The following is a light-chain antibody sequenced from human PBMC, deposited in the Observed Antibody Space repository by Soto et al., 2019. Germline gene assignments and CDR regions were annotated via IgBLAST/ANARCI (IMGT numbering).Light chain of an antibody. CDR3: TSYTTRSTWV. CDR1: SSDVGVYNY. CDR2: EVS. J-gene: IGLJ3*02. Sequence: QSVLTQPASMSGSPGQSITISCTGTSSDVGVYNYVSWYQHHPGKAPKVVIFEVSHRPSGVSNRFSGSKSGNTASLTISGLQADDEADYYCTSYTTRSTWVFGGGTKLTV. V-gene: IGLV2-14*01.